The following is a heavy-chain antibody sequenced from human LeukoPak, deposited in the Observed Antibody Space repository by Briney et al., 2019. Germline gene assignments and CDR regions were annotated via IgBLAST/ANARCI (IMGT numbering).Heavy chain of an antibody. D-gene: IGHD2-15*01. Sequence: PGGSLRLSCAASGFTFSSYAMAWVRQAPGKGLEWVSGISDRSGTTYYADSVEGRFTISRDNSKNTLYLQMNNLGAEDTAVYYCAKVTSAGSCYQSDYWGQGTLVTVSS. CDR2: ISDRSGTT. J-gene: IGHJ4*02. CDR1: GFTFSSYA. V-gene: IGHV3-23*01. CDR3: AKVTSAGSCYQSDY.